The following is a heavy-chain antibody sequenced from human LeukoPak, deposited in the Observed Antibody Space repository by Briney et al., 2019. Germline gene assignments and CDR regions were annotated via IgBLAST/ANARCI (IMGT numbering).Heavy chain of an antibody. CDR3: ARGSVGGWPLVYYYYMDV. D-gene: IGHD3-10*01. CDR2: INPNNGDT. CDR1: GYTFTGYY. V-gene: IGHV1-2*02. Sequence: EAPVKVSCKASGYTFTGYYIEWVRQAPGQGLEWMGWINPNNGDTNYAQKFQGRVTMTRDTSISTAYMELSSLRSEDTAVYYCARGSVGGWPLVYYYYMDVWGKGTTVTVSS. J-gene: IGHJ6*03.